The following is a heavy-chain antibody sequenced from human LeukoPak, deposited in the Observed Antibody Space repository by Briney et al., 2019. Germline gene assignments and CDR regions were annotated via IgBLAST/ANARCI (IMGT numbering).Heavy chain of an antibody. CDR1: GGSISSGGYY. CDR2: IYYSGST. V-gene: IGHV4-31*03. J-gene: IGHJ3*02. CDR3: ARGEDGDAFDI. Sequence: SETLSLTCTVSGGSISSGGYYWSWIRQHPGKGLEWIGYIYYSGSTYYNPSLKSRVTISVDTSKNQFSLKLSSVTAADTAVYYCARGEDGDAFDIWGQGTMVTVSS.